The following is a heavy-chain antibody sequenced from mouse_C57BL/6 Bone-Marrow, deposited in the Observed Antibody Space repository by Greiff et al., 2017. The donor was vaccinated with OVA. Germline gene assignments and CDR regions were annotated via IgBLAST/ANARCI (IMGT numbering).Heavy chain of an antibody. D-gene: IGHD1-1*01. V-gene: IGHV5-9-1*02. J-gene: IGHJ1*03. Sequence: EVKLMESGAGLVKPGGSLKLSCAASGFTFSSYAMSWVRQTPEKRLEWVAYLSSGGDYIYYADTVKGRSTFSRDNAMNTLYLQMSSLKSEDTSMYYCTREDYYGSYWYFDVWGTGTTVTVSS. CDR3: TREDYYGSYWYFDV. CDR2: LSSGGDYI. CDR1: GFTFSSYA.